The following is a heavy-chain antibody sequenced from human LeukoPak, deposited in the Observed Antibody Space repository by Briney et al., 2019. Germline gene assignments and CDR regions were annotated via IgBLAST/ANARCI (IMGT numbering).Heavy chain of an antibody. J-gene: IGHJ4*02. D-gene: IGHD6-19*01. CDR2: ISYDGSNK. Sequence: GSLRLSCAASGFTFSNYAMHWVRQAPGKGLEWVAVISYDGSNKDYADSVKGRFTISRDNSKNTLYLQMNSLRAEDTAVYYCARSSSGWYYYWGQGTMVTVSS. CDR3: ARSSSGWYYY. CDR1: GFTFSNYA. V-gene: IGHV3-30-3*01.